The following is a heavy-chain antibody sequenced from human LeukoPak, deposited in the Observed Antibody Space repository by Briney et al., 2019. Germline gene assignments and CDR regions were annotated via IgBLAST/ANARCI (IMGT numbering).Heavy chain of an antibody. J-gene: IGHJ2*01. V-gene: IGHV1-46*01. CDR3: ARDRAGDSSGYYRSLRYFDL. Sequence: ASVTVSFKASGYTFTSYYMHWVRQAPGQGLEWMGIINPSGGSTSYAQKFQGRVTMTRDTSTSTVYMELSSLRSEDTAVYYCARDRAGDSSGYYRSLRYFDLWGRGTLVTVSS. CDR2: INPSGGST. D-gene: IGHD3-22*01. CDR1: GYTFTSYY.